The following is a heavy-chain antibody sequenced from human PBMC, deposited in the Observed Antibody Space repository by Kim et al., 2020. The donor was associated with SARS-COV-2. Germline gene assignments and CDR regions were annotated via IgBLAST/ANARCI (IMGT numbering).Heavy chain of an antibody. D-gene: IGHD5-12*01. J-gene: IGHJ3*02. V-gene: IGHV3-7*01. CDR3: VRDGYSGYDRAFDI. CDR1: GFTFSSYW. CDR2: IKEDGSEK. Sequence: GGSLRLSCADSGFTFSSYWMSWVLQAPGKGLEWVANIKEDGSEKYYVDSVKGRFTISRDNAKNSVYLQMNSLRAEDTAVYFCVRDGYSGYDRAFDIWGQGTMVTVSS.